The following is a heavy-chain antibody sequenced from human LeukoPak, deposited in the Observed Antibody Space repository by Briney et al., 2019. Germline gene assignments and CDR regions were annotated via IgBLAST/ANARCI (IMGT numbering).Heavy chain of an antibody. J-gene: IGHJ4*02. CDR3: AKGGIVVAPGY. CDR2: INGRGGST. D-gene: IGHD3-22*01. Sequence: GGSLRLSCAASGFTFSSYAMSWVRQAPGKGLEWVSGINGRGGSTYYADSVKSRFTISRDNSKNTLYLQMNSLRAEDTAVYYCAKGGIVVAPGYWGQGTLVTVSS. V-gene: IGHV3-23*01. CDR1: GFTFSSYA.